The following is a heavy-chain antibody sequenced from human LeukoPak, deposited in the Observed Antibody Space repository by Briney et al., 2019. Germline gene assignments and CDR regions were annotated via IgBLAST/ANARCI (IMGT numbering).Heavy chain of an antibody. D-gene: IGHD2/OR15-2a*01. CDR2: INHSGST. V-gene: IGHV4-34*01. Sequence: SESLSLTCAVYGGSFSGYYWSWIRQPPGKGLEWIGEINHSGSTDYNPSLKSRVTISVDTSKNQFSLKLSSVTAADTAVYYCARQNQYWGQGALVTVSS. J-gene: IGHJ4*02. CDR1: GGSFSGYY. CDR3: ARQNQY.